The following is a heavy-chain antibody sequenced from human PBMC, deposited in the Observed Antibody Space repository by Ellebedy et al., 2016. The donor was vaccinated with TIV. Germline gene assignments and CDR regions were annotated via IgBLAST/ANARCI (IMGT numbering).Heavy chain of an antibody. D-gene: IGHD4-17*01. CDR2: IRQEGDEI. J-gene: IGHJ5*02. CDR3: ARRASYGDYAVQVNPWFDP. V-gene: IGHV3-7*01. Sequence: GGSRRLSCAASGFNFRSYWMTWVRQAPGKGLEWVAKIRQEGDEIYYVESVKGRFTISRDNAKNSLFLQMNSLRVEDTAVYYCARRASYGDYAVQVNPWFDPWGQGTLVTVSS. CDR1: GFNFRSYW.